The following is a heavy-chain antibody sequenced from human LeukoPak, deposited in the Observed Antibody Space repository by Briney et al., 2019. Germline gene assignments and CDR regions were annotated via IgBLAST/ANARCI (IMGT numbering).Heavy chain of an antibody. D-gene: IGHD6-6*01. V-gene: IGHV4-59*05. CDR3: ARLGLGSSRDY. CDR2: IYYSGTT. Sequence: SETLSLTCTVSGGSISRNYWNWIRQPPGKGLEWIGSIYYSGTTYYNPSLKSRVTISVDTSKNQFSLKLSSVTAADTAVYYCARLGLGSSRDYWGQGTLVTVSS. J-gene: IGHJ4*02. CDR1: GGSISRNY.